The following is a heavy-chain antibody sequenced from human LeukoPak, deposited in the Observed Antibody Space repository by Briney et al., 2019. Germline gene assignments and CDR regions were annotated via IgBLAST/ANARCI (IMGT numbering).Heavy chain of an antibody. J-gene: IGHJ5*02. D-gene: IGHD1-26*01. Sequence: GEPLNFSCKGSGYRFNNYWIGWVRQLPGKGLEWMGIIYAGDSDARYSPSFQGQVTMAVDKSISTAYLQWTSLKASDSAMYYCAKTHAYGGSEWFDTWGQGTLVTVSS. V-gene: IGHV5-51*01. CDR1: GYRFNNYW. CDR2: IYAGDSDA. CDR3: AKTHAYGGSEWFDT.